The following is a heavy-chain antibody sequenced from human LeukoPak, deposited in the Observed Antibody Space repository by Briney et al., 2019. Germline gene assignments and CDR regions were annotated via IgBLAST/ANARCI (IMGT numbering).Heavy chain of an antibody. Sequence: SVKVSCKASRDTFTRCAFSWVRQAPGQGLEWMGGIIPIDGTANFGQKFQGRVTITADESTSTAYMELSSLRSEDTAIYYCARDPGAPVRPFDIWGQGTMVTVSS. CDR2: IIPIDGTA. CDR1: RDTFTRCA. CDR3: ARDPGAPVRPFDI. D-gene: IGHD3-10*01. V-gene: IGHV1-69*01. J-gene: IGHJ3*02.